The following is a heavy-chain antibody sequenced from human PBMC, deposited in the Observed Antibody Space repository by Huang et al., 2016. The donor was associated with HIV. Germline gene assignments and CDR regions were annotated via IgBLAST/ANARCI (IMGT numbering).Heavy chain of an antibody. V-gene: IGHV3-30*18. J-gene: IGHJ4*02. CDR3: AKGGSAAAVLDF. CDR1: GFTFSSYG. D-gene: IGHD6-13*01. Sequence: QVQLVESGGGGVQPGRSLRISCAASGFTFSSYGRHWVRQAAGKGLEWVAVRSYDGKTKYYADSVKGRFSIARDNSKTTVYLQLNSLRVEDTAVYYCAKGGSAAAVLDFWGQGTLVTVSS. CDR2: RSYDGKTK.